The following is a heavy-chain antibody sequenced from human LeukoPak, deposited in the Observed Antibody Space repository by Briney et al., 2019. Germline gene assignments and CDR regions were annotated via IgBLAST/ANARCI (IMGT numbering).Heavy chain of an antibody. D-gene: IGHD6-13*01. CDR3: AKDDIRPSSWSHYFDD. CDR2: ISGGGGIT. Sequence: GGSLRLSCAASGFTFSSHAMSWVRQAPGKGLEGVSTISGGGGITYYANSVKDRFTISRDNSKNTLYVQMNSLRAEDTAVYYCAKDDIRPSSWSHYFDDWGQGTLVTVSS. J-gene: IGHJ4*02. V-gene: IGHV3-23*01. CDR1: GFTFSSHA.